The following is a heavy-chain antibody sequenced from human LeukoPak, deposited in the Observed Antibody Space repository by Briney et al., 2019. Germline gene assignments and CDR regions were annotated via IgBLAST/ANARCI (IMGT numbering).Heavy chain of an antibody. D-gene: IGHD6-13*01. CDR3: ARGAAAAAFFDY. CDR2: INHSGST. V-gene: IGHV4-34*01. J-gene: IGHJ4*02. CDR1: GGSFSGYY. Sequence: KPSETLSLTCTVYGGSFSGYYWSWIRQPPGKGLEWIGEINHSGSTNYNPSLKSRVTISVDTSKNQFSLKLSSVTAADTAVYYCARGAAAAAFFDYWGQGTLVTVSS.